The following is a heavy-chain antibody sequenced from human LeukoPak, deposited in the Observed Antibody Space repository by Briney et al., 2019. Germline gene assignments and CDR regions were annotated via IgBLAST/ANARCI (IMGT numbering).Heavy chain of an antibody. CDR3: AGSSTAAGTFDY. CDR2: INSDGRTT. CDR1: GFTFSTSW. D-gene: IGHD6-13*01. V-gene: IGHV3-74*01. Sequence: GGSLRLSCAASGFTFSTSWMHWVRQAPGKGLVWVSRINSDGRTTTYADSVKGRFTISRDNAKNTLCLQMNSLSAEDTAMYFCAGSSTAAGTFDYWGQGTPVTVSS. J-gene: IGHJ4*02.